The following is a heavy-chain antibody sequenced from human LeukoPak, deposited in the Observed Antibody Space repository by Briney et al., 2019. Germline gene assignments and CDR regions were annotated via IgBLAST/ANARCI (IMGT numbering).Heavy chain of an antibody. D-gene: IGHD3-3*01. CDR3: ARDGGTVYYAVDAFDI. J-gene: IGHJ3*02. Sequence: TGGSLRLSCAASGFTFSSYWMSWVRQAPGRGLEWLANIKQDGSEKYYVDSVKGRFTISRDNAKNSLYLQMNSLRAEDTAVYYCARDGGTVYYAVDAFDIWGQGTMVTVPS. CDR2: IKQDGSEK. CDR1: GFTFSSYW. V-gene: IGHV3-7*01.